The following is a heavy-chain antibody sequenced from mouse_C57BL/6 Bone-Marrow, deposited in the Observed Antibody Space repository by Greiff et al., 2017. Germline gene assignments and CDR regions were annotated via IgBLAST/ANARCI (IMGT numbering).Heavy chain of an antibody. Sequence: EVQLQQSGTVLARPGASVKMSCKTSGYTFTSYWMHWVKQRPGQGLEWIGAIYPGNSDTSSNQKFKGKAKLTAVTSASTAYMGLSSLTNEDSAVYYCTNDYEGPWFAYWGQGTLVTVSA. J-gene: IGHJ3*01. CDR3: TNDYEGPWFAY. CDR2: IYPGNSDT. CDR1: GYTFTSYW. V-gene: IGHV1-5*01. D-gene: IGHD2-4*01.